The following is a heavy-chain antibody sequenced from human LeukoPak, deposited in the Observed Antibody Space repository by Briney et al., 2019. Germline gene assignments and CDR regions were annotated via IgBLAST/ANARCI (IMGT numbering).Heavy chain of an antibody. CDR2: ISYDGSNK. Sequence: GGSLRLSCAASGFTFSSYGMHWVRQAPGKGLEWVAVISYDGSNKYYADSVKGRFTISRDNSKNTLYLQMNSLRAEDTAVYYCAKHPGGQLLSAFDYWGQGTLVTVSS. D-gene: IGHD2-2*01. CDR3: AKHPGGQLLSAFDY. CDR1: GFTFSSYG. J-gene: IGHJ4*02. V-gene: IGHV3-30*18.